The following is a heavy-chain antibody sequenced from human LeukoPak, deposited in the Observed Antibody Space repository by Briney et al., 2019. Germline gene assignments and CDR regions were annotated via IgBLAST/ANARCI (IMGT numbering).Heavy chain of an antibody. CDR2: ISWNSGTI. V-gene: IGHV3-9*01. Sequence: PGGFLRLSCAASGFTFYDYGMHWVRQTPGKGLEWVSGISWNSGTINYADSVKGRFTISRDNAKNSLYLQMNSLRVEDTAVYYCAKDAYSGGWYWFDPWGQGTLVTVSS. D-gene: IGHD6-19*01. CDR1: GFTFYDYG. CDR3: AKDAYSGGWYWFDP. J-gene: IGHJ5*02.